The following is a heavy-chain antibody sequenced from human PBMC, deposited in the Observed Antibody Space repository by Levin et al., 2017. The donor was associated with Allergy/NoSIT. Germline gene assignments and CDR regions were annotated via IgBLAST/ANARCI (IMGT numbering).Heavy chain of an antibody. V-gene: IGHV3-9*02. D-gene: IGHD3-10*01. CDR2: IIWKSGLS. Sequence: GGSLRLSYVVSGFTSDDYGMHWVRQPPGKGLEWVSGIIWKSGLSGYADSVKGRFSISRDNAEKSLYLQMNSLRPEDTALYFCVKGTSPGGADYWGQGTLVTVSS. CDR1: GFTSDDYG. J-gene: IGHJ4*02. CDR3: VKGTSPGGADY.